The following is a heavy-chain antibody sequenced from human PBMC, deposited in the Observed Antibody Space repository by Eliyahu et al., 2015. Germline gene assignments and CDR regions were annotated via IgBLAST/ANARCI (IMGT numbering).Heavy chain of an antibody. V-gene: IGHV2-5*01. J-gene: IGHJ4*02. CDR3: AYKTIAGSIGN. CDR2: IDWNDDR. D-gene: IGHD1-1*01. Sequence: QITLKESGPALVKPTQTLTLTCTFSGFSIDTPGVGVGWIRQPPGKALEWVALIDWNDDRRYSPYLLSRITITKNTSENQVVLTMTNMDPADTGTYFCAYKTIAGSIGNWGRGTLVTVSS. CDR1: GFSIDTPGVG.